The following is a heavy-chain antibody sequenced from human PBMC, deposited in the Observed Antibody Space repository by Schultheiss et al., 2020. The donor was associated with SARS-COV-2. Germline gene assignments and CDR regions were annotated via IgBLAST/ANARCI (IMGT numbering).Heavy chain of an antibody. CDR2: ISSSSSYI. D-gene: IGHD5-18*01. J-gene: IGHJ3*02. CDR3: ARDRYSYGLNAFDI. Sequence: GGSLRLSCAASGFTFSSYAMHWVRQAPGKGLEWVSSISSSSSYIYYADSVKGRFTISRDNAKNSLYLQMNSLRAEDTAVYYCARDRYSYGLNAFDIWGQGTMVTVSS. V-gene: IGHV3-21*01. CDR1: GFTFSSYA.